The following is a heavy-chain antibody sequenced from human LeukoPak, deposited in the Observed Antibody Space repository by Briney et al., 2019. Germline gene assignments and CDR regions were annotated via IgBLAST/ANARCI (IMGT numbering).Heavy chain of an antibody. CDR2: INHSGST. CDR1: GGSFSGYY. Sequence: PSETLSLTCAVYGGSFSGYYWSWIRQPPGKGLEWIGEINHSGSTYYNPSLKSRVTISVDTSKNQFSLKLSSVTAADTAVYYCARVVGGSHDYWGQGTLVTVSS. J-gene: IGHJ4*02. CDR3: ARVVGGSHDY. V-gene: IGHV4-34*01. D-gene: IGHD1-26*01.